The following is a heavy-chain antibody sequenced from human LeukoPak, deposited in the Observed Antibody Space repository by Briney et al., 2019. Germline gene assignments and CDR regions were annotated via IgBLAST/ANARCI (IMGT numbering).Heavy chain of an antibody. V-gene: IGHV3-21*01. CDR1: GFTFSDYC. J-gene: IGHJ4*02. CDR3: ARDPGFPLDY. D-gene: IGHD3-10*01. Sequence: GGSLRLSCAASGFTFSDYCMNWVRQAPGKGLEWVSSISTSSSYIYYADSVKGRFTISRDNAQNSLSLQMNSLRADDTAVYYCARDPGFPLDYWGQGTLVTVSS. CDR2: ISTSSSYI.